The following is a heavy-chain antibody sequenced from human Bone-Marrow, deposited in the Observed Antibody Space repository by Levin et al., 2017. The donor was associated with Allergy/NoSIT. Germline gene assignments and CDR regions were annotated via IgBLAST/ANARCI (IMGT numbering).Heavy chain of an antibody. Sequence: SETLSLTCAVSGGSISSSNWWSWVRQPPGKGLEWIGEIYHSGSTNYNPSLKSRVTISVDKSKNQFSLKLSSVTAADTAVYYCARDTDHSGYDCGWFDPWGQGTLVTVSS. V-gene: IGHV4-4*02. CDR3: ARDTDHSGYDCGWFDP. CDR2: IYHSGST. J-gene: IGHJ5*02. CDR1: GGSISSSNW. D-gene: IGHD5-12*01.